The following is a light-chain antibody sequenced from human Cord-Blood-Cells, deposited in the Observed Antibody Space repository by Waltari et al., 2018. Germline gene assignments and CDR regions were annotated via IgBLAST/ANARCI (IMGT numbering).Light chain of an antibody. CDR2: DAS. CDR3: QQYNSYSYT. Sequence: DIQMTQSPSTLSASVGDRVTITCRASQSISSWLAWYQQKPGKAPKLLIYDASSLESGVRARFSCSGSGTEFTLTISSLQPDDFATYYCQQYNSYSYTFGQGTKLEIK. V-gene: IGKV1-5*01. CDR1: QSISSW. J-gene: IGKJ2*01.